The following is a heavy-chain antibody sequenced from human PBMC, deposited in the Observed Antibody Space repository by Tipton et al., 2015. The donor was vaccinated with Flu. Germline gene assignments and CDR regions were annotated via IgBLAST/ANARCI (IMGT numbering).Heavy chain of an antibody. D-gene: IGHD6-19*01. J-gene: IGHJ4*02. CDR3: ARDRGYPWLVEATPGY. CDR2: INHSGST. CDR1: GGSFSGYY. V-gene: IGHV4-34*01. Sequence: LRLSCAVYGGSFSGYYWSWIRQPPGKGLEWIGEINHSGSTNYNPSLKSRVTISADTSKNQFSLKLSSVTAADTAVYYCARDRGYPWLVEATPGYWGQGTLVTVSS.